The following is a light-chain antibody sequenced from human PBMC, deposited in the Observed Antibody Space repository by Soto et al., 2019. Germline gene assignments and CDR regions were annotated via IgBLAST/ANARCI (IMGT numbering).Light chain of an antibody. V-gene: IGKV3-15*01. Sequence: EIVMTQSPATLSVSPGERATLSCRASQSVSSNLAWYQQKPGQAPRLLIYGASTRATGIPARFSGSGSGTEFTLTFSSLRSEDFAVYYCQQYNNWPGTFGQGTKVEIK. CDR1: QSVSSN. J-gene: IGKJ1*01. CDR3: QQYNNWPGT. CDR2: GAS.